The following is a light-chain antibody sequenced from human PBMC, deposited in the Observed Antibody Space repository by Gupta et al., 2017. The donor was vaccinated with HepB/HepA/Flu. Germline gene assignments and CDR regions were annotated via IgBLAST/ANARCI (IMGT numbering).Light chain of an antibody. V-gene: IGKV3-15*01. J-gene: IGKJ1*01. CDR3: QQDNTLWT. CDR2: AAS. Sequence: EVVMTQSPATLSASPGERVTRSCRASQTVSTNLAWYQQKPGQAPRLIIYAASNRATGIPARFSGGGSGKEFTLTSNRRQYEDFAVYYWQQDNTLWTFGQGTKVEIK. CDR1: QTVSTN.